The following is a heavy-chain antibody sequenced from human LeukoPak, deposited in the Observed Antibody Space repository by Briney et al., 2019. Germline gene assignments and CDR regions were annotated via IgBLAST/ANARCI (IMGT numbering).Heavy chain of an antibody. CDR2: ISSRSLYI. D-gene: IGHD2-8*02. Sequence: PAGSLRLSCAAYGFDFNIYSMNWVRQAPGKGLEWVASISSRSLYIYYPDSLRGRFTIYRDKAEKSLYLQMNHLRAEDTAVYYCSRDLDCTVTACYGGDDGFDIWGQGTMVTVYS. CDR3: SRDLDCTVTACYGGDDGFDI. J-gene: IGHJ3*02. V-gene: IGHV3-21*01. CDR1: GFDFNIYS.